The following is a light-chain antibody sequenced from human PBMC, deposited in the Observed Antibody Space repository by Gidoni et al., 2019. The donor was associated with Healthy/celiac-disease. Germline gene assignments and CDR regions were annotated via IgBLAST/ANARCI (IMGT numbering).Light chain of an antibody. CDR2: DAS. J-gene: IGKJ1*01. CDR3: QQRSNWQRT. V-gene: IGKV3-11*01. Sequence: EILLTQSPATLSLSPGERATLSCRASQSVSSYLAWYQQKPGQAPRLLIYDASNRATGIPARFSGSGSGTDFTLTISSLEPEDFAVYYCQQRSNWQRTLGQGTKVEIK. CDR1: QSVSSY.